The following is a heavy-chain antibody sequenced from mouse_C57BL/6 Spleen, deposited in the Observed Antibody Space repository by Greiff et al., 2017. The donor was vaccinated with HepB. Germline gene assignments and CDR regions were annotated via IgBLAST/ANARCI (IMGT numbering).Heavy chain of an antibody. Sequence: EVKLVESGEGLVKPGGSLKLSCAASGFTFSSYAMSWVRQTPEKRLEWVAYISSGGDYIYYADTVKGRYTISRDNARNTLYLQMSSMKSEDTAMYYCTIYDYDRGFAYWGQGTLVTVSA. CDR1: GFTFSSYA. V-gene: IGHV5-9-1*02. CDR3: TIYDYDRGFAY. D-gene: IGHD2-4*01. CDR2: ISSGGDYI. J-gene: IGHJ3*01.